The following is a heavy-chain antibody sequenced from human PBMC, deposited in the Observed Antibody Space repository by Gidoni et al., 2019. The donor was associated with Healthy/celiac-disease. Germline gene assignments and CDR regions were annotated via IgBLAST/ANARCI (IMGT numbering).Heavy chain of an antibody. CDR1: GFTFSSYA. V-gene: IGHV3-23*01. CDR2: ISGSGGST. J-gene: IGHJ3*02. CDR3: AKDSRVLRFLEWFPTHDAFDI. D-gene: IGHD3-3*01. Sequence: EVQLLESGGGLVQPGGSLRLSCAASGFTFSSYAMSWVRQAPGKGLEWVSAISGSGGSTYYADSVKGRFTISRDNSKNTLYLQMNSLRAEDTAVYYCAKDSRVLRFLEWFPTHDAFDIWGQGTMVTVSS.